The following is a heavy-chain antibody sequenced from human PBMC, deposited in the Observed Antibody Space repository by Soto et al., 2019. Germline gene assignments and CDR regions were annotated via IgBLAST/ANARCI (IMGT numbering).Heavy chain of an antibody. J-gene: IGHJ4*02. CDR3: ASTPYYGFWSGYFPSDF. Sequence: QVQLQESGPGLVKPSETLSLTCTVSGGSVSSGSYYWSWIRQPPGKGLEWIGHIYHSGSPKYNPSIWCRVTISVDTSKNQFSLKLSSVTAADAAVYYCASTPYYGFWSGYFPSDFWGQGTLVTVSS. CDR2: IYHSGSP. CDR1: GGSVSSGSYY. D-gene: IGHD3-3*01. V-gene: IGHV4-61*01.